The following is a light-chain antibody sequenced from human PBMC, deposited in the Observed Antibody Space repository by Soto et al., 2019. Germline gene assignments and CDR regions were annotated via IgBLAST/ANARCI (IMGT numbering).Light chain of an antibody. CDR2: EVS. Sequence: QSVLTQPPSASVSPGQSVTISCTATSSDVGGYNYVSWYQQHPGKAPKLMIYEVSKRPSGVPDRFSGSKSGNTASLTVSGLQAEDEADYYCSSYAGSNNLGVFGTGTKVTVL. CDR1: SSDVGGYNY. V-gene: IGLV2-8*01. CDR3: SSYAGSNNLGV. J-gene: IGLJ1*01.